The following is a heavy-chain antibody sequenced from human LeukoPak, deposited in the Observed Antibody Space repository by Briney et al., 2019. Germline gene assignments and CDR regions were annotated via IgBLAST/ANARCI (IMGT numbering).Heavy chain of an antibody. CDR3: ARVSVEMATAYYFDY. CDR1: GFIFSSYG. V-gene: IGHV3-53*01. Sequence: GGSLRLSCAASGFIFSSYGMSWVRQAPGKGLEWVSVIYSGGSTYYADSVKGRFTISRDNSKNTLYLQMNSLRAEDTAVYYCARVSVEMATAYYFDYWGQGTLVTVSS. J-gene: IGHJ4*02. CDR2: IYSGGST. D-gene: IGHD5-24*01.